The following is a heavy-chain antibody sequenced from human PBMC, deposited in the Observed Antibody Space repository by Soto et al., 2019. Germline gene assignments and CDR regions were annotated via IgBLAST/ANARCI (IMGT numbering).Heavy chain of an antibody. CDR3: TTETADYVSMEPY. Sequence: GGSRRRSCAASGFTFTNALMSWVRQAPGKGLEWVGRIRSKTAGGTADYPAPVKGRFTISRDDSKNTLYLQMNSLQTEDTAVYYCTTETADYVSMEPYWGLGTLVTVSS. CDR1: GFTFTNAL. CDR2: IRSKTAGGTA. J-gene: IGHJ4*02. V-gene: IGHV3-15*01. D-gene: IGHD3-16*01.